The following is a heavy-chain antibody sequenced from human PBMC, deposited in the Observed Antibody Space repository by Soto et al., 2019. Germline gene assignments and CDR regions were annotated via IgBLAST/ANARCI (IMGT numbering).Heavy chain of an antibody. J-gene: IGHJ4*02. CDR2: MNPNSGNT. CDR1: GYTFTSYD. V-gene: IGHV1-8*01. CDR3: ARGFYDILTGYSAIAAGDY. Sequence: GASVKVSCKASGYTFTSYDINWVRQATGQGLEWMGWMNPNSGNTGYAQKFQGRVTMTRNTSISTAYMELSSLRSEDTAVYYCARGFYDILTGYSAIAAGDYWGQGTLVTVSS. D-gene: IGHD3-9*01.